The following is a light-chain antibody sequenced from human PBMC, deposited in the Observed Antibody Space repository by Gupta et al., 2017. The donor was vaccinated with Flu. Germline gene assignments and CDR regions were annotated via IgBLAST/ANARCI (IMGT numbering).Light chain of an antibody. J-gene: IGLJ2*01. V-gene: IGLV2-14*01. CDR3: SSFTTNTTYL. Sequence: QSALTQPASVSGSPGQSITISCTGTRSDIGVYSYVSWYQQHPGKAPTLIIFEVSYRPSGVSSRFSGSKSGNTASLTISGLQAEDEADYYCSSFTTNTTYLFGGGTKLTVL. CDR1: RSDIGVYSY. CDR2: EVS.